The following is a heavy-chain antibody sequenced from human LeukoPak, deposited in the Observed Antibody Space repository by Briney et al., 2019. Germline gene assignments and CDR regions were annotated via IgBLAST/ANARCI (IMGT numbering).Heavy chain of an antibody. J-gene: IGHJ4*02. V-gene: IGHV3-49*04. CDR1: GFNFGYYA. CDR2: IRSKTYGGTA. Sequence: GGSLRLSCSGSGFNFGYYAMTWVRQAPGKGLECVGFIRSKTYGGTAEYAASVKGRFTISRDDSKSIAYLQMNSLTAEDAAVYYCTRAWVQLLTPGGYFDYWGQGTLVTVSS. CDR3: TRAWVQLLTPGGYFDY. D-gene: IGHD5-18*01.